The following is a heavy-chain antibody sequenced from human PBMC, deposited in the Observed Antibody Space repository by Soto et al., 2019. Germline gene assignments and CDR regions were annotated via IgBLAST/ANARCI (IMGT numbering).Heavy chain of an antibody. Sequence: EVQLVESGGGLVKPGGSLRLSCAASGFTFSSYSMNWVRQAPGKGLEWVSSISSSSSYIYYADSVKGRFTISRDNAKNSLYLQMNSLRAEDTAVYYCARRGYGDYVHSLLYYFDYWGQGTLVTVSS. J-gene: IGHJ4*02. CDR1: GFTFSSYS. V-gene: IGHV3-21*01. CDR3: ARRGYGDYVHSLLYYFDY. D-gene: IGHD4-17*01. CDR2: ISSSSSYI.